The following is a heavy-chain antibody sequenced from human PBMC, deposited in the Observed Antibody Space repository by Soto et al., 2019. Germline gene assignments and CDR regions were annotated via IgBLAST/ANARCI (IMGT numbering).Heavy chain of an antibody. CDR1: GFTFSSYA. CDR3: AKQITYSRYYFDY. CDR2: FSGSGGST. Sequence: GVSLRLSCSASGFTFSSYAMSWVRQAPGKGLEWVSAFSGSGGSTYYADSVKGRFTISRDNSKNTLYLQMNSLRAEDTAVYYCAKQITYSRYYFDYWGQGNLVTVSS. J-gene: IGHJ4*02. D-gene: IGHD6-13*01. V-gene: IGHV3-23*01.